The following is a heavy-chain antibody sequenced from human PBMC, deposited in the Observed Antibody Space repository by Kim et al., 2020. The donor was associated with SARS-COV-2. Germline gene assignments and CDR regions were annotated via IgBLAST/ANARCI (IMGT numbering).Heavy chain of an antibody. CDR3: ARGREMATINYFDY. V-gene: IGHV1-69*01. Sequence: AQKFQGRVTITADESTSTAYMELSSLRSEDTAVYYCARGREMATINYFDYWGQGTLVTVSS. J-gene: IGHJ4*02. D-gene: IGHD5-12*01.